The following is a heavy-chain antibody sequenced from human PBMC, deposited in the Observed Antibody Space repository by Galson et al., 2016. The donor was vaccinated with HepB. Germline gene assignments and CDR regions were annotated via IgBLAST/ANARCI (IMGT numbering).Heavy chain of an antibody. J-gene: IGHJ4*01. Sequence: SLRLSCAASGFTFRNYGMSWVRQAPGKGLEWVSHISGSGGVTDYADSVKGRFTISRDDSKNTLFLQMNSLRADDTAIYYCAKGKWSWNTHFDYWGHGTLVTVSS. V-gene: IGHV3-23*01. D-gene: IGHD1/OR15-1a*01. CDR1: GFTFRNYG. CDR3: AKGKWSWNTHFDY. CDR2: ISGSGGVT.